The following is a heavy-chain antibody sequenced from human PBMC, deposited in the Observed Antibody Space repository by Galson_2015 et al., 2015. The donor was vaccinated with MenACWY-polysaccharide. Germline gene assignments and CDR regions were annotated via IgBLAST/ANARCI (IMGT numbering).Heavy chain of an antibody. CDR1: GFSLSASGMC. D-gene: IGHD2-21*02. Sequence: PALVTPTQTLTLPCTFSGFSLSASGMCITWIRQPPGKALEWLALIAWVDGKYYGTSLKSRLTISKETSKNQVVLKMTNMDPVDTATYYCARSYPCGGDPDEAFDIWGQGTMVTVSS. J-gene: IGHJ3*02. V-gene: IGHV2-70*13. CDR3: ARSYPCGGDPDEAFDI. CDR2: IAWVDGK.